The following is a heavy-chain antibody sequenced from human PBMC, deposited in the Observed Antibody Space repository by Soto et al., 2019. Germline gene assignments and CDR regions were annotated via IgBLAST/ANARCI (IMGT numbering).Heavy chain of an antibody. V-gene: IGHV3-30*18. CDR2: ISYDGSNK. CDR1: GFTFSSYG. D-gene: IGHD3-10*01. J-gene: IGHJ4*02. CDR3: AKDLYYGPGSLALPGDY. Sequence: GGSLRLSCAASGFTFSSYGMHWVRQAPGKGLEWVAVISYDGSNKYYADSVKGRFAISRDNSKNTLYLQMNSLRAEDTAVYYCAKDLYYGPGSLALPGDYWGQGTLVTVSS.